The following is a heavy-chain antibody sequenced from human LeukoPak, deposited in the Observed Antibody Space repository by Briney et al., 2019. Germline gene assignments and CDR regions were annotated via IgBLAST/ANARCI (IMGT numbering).Heavy chain of an antibody. CDR2: ISSSSSTI. Sequence: PGGSLRLSCAASGFTFSSYSMNWVRQAPGKGLEWVSYISSSSSTIYYADSVKGRFTISRDNAKNSLYLQMNSLRAEDTAVYYCARASIVPYCGGDCYGPVTFDIWGQGTMVTVSS. V-gene: IGHV3-48*01. CDR1: GFTFSSYS. J-gene: IGHJ3*02. D-gene: IGHD2-21*02. CDR3: ARASIVPYCGGDCYGPVTFDI.